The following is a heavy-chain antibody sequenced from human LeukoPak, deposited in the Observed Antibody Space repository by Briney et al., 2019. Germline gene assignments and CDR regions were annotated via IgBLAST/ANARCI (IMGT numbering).Heavy chain of an antibody. CDR1: GFPFSSYA. D-gene: IGHD6-13*01. CDR2: ISCSDGRT. Sequence: GGSLTLFCGPCGFPFSSYAMRWLRQAPGKGREWVSYISCSDGRTYYADSVKGRFTISRDNSKNTLYLQMNSLRAEDTAVYFCAKDREADWGQGTLVTVCS. J-gene: IGHJ4*02. CDR3: AKDREAD. V-gene: IGHV3-23*01.